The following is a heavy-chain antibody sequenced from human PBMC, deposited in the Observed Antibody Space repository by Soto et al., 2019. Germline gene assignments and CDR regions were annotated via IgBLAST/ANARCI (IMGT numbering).Heavy chain of an antibody. J-gene: IGHJ5*02. Sequence: PGGSLRLSCAASGFTFSSYWMSWVRQAPGKGLEWVANIKQDGSEKYYVDSVKGRFTISRDNAKNSLYLQMNSLRAEDTAVYYCARDRDTAMVKGGWFDPWGQGTLVTVSS. CDR1: GFTFSSYW. CDR3: ARDRDTAMVKGGWFDP. D-gene: IGHD5-18*01. V-gene: IGHV3-7*01. CDR2: IKQDGSEK.